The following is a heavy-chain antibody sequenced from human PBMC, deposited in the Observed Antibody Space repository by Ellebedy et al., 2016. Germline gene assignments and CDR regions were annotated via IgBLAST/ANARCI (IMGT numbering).Heavy chain of an antibody. D-gene: IGHD1-14*01. J-gene: IGHJ2*01. V-gene: IGHV4-39*07. CDR1: GGSISSSSYY. Sequence: SETLSLTXTVSGGSISSSSYYWGWIRQPPGKGLEWNGSIYYSGSTYYNPSLKSRVTISVDTSKNQFSLKLSSVTAADTAVYYCARDRRRGYFDLWGRGTLVTVSS. CDR3: ARDRRRGYFDL. CDR2: IYYSGST.